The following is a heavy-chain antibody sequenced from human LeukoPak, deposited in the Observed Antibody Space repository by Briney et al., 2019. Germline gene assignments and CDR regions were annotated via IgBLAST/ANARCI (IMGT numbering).Heavy chain of an antibody. J-gene: IGHJ4*02. CDR1: GGSFSGYY. CDR3: ARVGDYALKD. D-gene: IGHD4-17*01. V-gene: IGHV4-59*10. CDR2: IYTSGST. Sequence: SETLSLTCAVYGGSFSGYYWSWIRQPAGKGLEWIGHIYTSGSTNYNPSLKSRVTMSVDTSKNQFSLKVTSVTAADTAMYYCARVGDYALKDWGQGTLVTVSS.